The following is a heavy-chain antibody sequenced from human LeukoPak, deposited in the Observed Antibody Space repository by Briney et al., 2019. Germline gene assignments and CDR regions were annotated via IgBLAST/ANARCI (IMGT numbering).Heavy chain of an antibody. CDR3: ARGYDSSGYYNAFDI. D-gene: IGHD3-22*01. J-gene: IGHJ3*02. CDR1: GGTFISYA. CDR2: IIPIFGTA. V-gene: IGHV1-69*05. Sequence: ASVKVSCKASGGTFISYAISWVRQAPGQGLEWMGGIIPIFGTANYAQKFQGRVTITTDESTSTAYMELSSLRSEDTAVYYCARGYDSSGYYNAFDIWGQGTMVTVSS.